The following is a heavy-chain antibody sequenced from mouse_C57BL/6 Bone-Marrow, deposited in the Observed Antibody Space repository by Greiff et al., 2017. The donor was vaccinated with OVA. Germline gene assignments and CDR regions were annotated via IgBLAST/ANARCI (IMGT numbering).Heavy chain of an antibody. CDR3: ARHDPLFAY. Sequence: EVKLVESGGGLVQPGGSLKLSCAASGFTFSDYGMAWVRQAPRKGPEWVAFISNLAYSIYYADTVTGRFTISRENAKNTLYLEMSSLRSEDTAMYYCARHDPLFAYWGQGTLVTVSA. J-gene: IGHJ3*01. V-gene: IGHV5-15*04. CDR1: GFTFSDYG. CDR2: ISNLAYSI.